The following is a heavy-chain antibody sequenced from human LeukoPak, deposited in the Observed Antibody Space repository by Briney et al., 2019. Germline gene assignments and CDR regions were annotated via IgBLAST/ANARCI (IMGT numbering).Heavy chain of an antibody. CDR2: INTNTGNP. Sequence: ASVKVSCKASGYTFTSYAMNWVRQAPGQGLEWMGWINTNTGNPTYAQGFTGRFVFSLDTSVSTAYLQISSLKAEDTAVYYCAGVKEQWLVRQVWFDPWGQGTLVTVSS. J-gene: IGHJ5*02. CDR1: GYTFTSYA. CDR3: AGVKEQWLVRQVWFDP. D-gene: IGHD6-19*01. V-gene: IGHV7-4-1*02.